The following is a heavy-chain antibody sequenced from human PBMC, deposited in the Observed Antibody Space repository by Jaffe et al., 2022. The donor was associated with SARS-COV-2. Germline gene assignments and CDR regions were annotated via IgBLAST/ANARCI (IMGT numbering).Heavy chain of an antibody. CDR1: GFTFSSYS. Sequence: EVQLVESGGGLVKPGGSLRLSCAASGFTFSSYSMNWVRQAPGKGLEWVSSISSSSSYIYYADSVKGRFTISRDNAKNSLYLQMNSLRAEDTAVYYCARVSPYYDSSGSITEDAFDIWGQGTMVTVSS. CDR2: ISSSSSYI. V-gene: IGHV3-21*01. J-gene: IGHJ3*02. CDR3: ARVSPYYDSSGSITEDAFDI. D-gene: IGHD3-22*01.